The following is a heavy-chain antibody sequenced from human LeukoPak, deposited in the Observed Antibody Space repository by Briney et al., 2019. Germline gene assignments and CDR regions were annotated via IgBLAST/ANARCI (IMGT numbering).Heavy chain of an antibody. CDR1: GYTFTSYG. CDR3: ARGRYGELAFDY. Sequence: GASVKVSCKASGYTFTSYGISCVRQAPGQGLEWMGWISAYNGNTNYAQKVQGRVTMTTDTSTSTAYMELRSLTSDDTALYYCARGRYGELAFDYWGQGALVTVSS. V-gene: IGHV1-18*01. D-gene: IGHD3-10*01. J-gene: IGHJ4*02. CDR2: ISAYNGNT.